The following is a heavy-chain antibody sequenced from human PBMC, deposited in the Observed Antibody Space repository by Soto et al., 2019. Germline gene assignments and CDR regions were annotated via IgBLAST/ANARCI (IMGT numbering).Heavy chain of an antibody. CDR3: ARGPTYYYDSSGYYPEKHFDY. J-gene: IGHJ4*02. V-gene: IGHV4-34*01. Sequence: SETLSLTCAFYGWSFSGYYWILIRQPPGKGLEWIGEINHSGSTNYNPSLKSRVTISVDTSKNQFSLKLSSVTAADTAVYYCARGPTYYYDSSGYYPEKHFDYWGQGTLVTVSS. CDR2: INHSGST. D-gene: IGHD3-22*01. CDR1: GWSFSGYY.